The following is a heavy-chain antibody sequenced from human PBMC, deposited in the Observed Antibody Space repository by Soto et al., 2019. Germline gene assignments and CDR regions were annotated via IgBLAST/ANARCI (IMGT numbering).Heavy chain of an antibody. CDR2: IYHTGDT. J-gene: IGHJ6*02. D-gene: IGHD3-10*01. Sequence: QVQLQQSGPGLVKLSETLSLTCTVSSGPSRSHNWGWIRQPPGGGLEWIGYIYHTGDTSYNPSLSSRVTISADTSTNHISLTLRSVTAADTAVYYCVRQGIGDLHGLVDVWGQGTRVSVSS. CDR1: SGPSRSHN. CDR3: VRQGIGDLHGLVDV. V-gene: IGHV4-59*08.